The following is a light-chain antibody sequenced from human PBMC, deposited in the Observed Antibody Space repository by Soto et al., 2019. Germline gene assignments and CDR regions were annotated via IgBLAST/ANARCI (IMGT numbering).Light chain of an antibody. CDR2: GAS. CDR1: QSVSSN. CDR3: QQHNNWPYT. Sequence: EIVMTQSPATLSVSPGERVTLSCRVSQSVSSNLAWYQQKPGQAPRFLIYGASTRATGIPARFSGSGSGTEFTLTISSLQSQDFAVYFCQQHNNWPYTVGQGTKLEMK. V-gene: IGKV3-15*01. J-gene: IGKJ2*01.